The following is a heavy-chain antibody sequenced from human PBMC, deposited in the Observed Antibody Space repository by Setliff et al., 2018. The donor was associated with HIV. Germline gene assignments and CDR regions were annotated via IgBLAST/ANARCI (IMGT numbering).Heavy chain of an antibody. J-gene: IGHJ4*02. CDR2: INHSGST. D-gene: IGHD6-13*01. Sequence: PSETLSLTCNVSGGSISSGIQYWSWIRQPPGKGLEWIGEINHSGSTNYNPSLKSRVTISVDTSKNQFSLKLTSVTAADTAVYYCARDPKHSSSGDLEYWSQGTLVTVSS. CDR1: GGSISSGIQY. CDR3: ARDPKHSSSGDLEY. V-gene: IGHV4-39*07.